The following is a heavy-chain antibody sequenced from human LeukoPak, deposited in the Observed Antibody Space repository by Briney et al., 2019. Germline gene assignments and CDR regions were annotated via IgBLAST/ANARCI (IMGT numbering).Heavy chain of an antibody. D-gene: IGHD3-22*01. CDR1: GGSISTSNYY. J-gene: IGHJ4*02. CDR3: ARDRPLYYYDSSGYTH. CDR2: IFYSGST. Sequence: SETLSLTCTVSGGSISTSNYYWGWIRQPPGKGLEWIGNIFYSGSTYYSPSLRSRVTISLDTSRNQFSLKLNSVTAADTAVYYCARDRPLYYYDSSGYTHWGRGTLVTVSS. V-gene: IGHV4-39*07.